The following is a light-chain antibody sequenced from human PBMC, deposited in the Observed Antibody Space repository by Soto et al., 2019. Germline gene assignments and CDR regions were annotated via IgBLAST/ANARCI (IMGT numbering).Light chain of an antibody. Sequence: QLVLTQSPSASASLGASVKLTCTLSSGHSSYAIAWHQQQPEKGPRYLMKLNSDGSHSKGDGIPDRFSGSSSGAERYLTISSRQSEDEADYYCQTWGTGGVVFGGGTKVTVL. J-gene: IGLJ2*01. CDR1: SGHSSYA. CDR3: QTWGTGGVV. V-gene: IGLV4-69*01. CDR2: LNSDGSH.